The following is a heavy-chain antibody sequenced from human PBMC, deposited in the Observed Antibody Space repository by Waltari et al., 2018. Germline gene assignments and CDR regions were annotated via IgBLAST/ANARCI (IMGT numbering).Heavy chain of an antibody. CDR3: ARGHYDILTGYTNWFDP. CDR1: GGSISSYY. J-gene: IGHJ5*02. V-gene: IGHV4-59*01. Sequence: QVQLQESGPGLVKPSGTLSLTCTVSGGSISSYYWIWLRQPPGKGLEWIGYIYYSGSTNYNPSLKSRVTISVDTSKNQFSLKLSSVTAADTAVYYCARGHYDILTGYTNWFDPWGQGTLVTVSS. CDR2: IYYSGST. D-gene: IGHD3-9*01.